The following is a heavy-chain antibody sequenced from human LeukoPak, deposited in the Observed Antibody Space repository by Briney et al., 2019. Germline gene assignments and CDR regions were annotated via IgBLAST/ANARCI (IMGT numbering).Heavy chain of an antibody. CDR2: ISGSGGST. J-gene: IGHJ3*02. V-gene: IGHV3-23*01. Sequence: PGGSLRLSCAASGFTFSSYAMSWVRQAPGKGLEWVSAISGSGGSTYYADSVKGRFTISRDNSKNTLYLQMNSLRAEDTAVYYCAKGTMGYCSGAICYPFDIWGQGTVVTVSS. D-gene: IGHD2-15*01. CDR3: AKGTMGYCSGAICYPFDI. CDR1: GFTFSSYA.